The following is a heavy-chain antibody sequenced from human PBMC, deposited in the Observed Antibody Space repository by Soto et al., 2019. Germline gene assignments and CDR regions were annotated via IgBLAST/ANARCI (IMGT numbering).Heavy chain of an antibody. CDR2: ISGSGGST. Sequence: EVQLLESGGGLVQPGGSLRLSCAASGFTFSSYAMSWVRQAPGKGLEWVSAISGSGGSTYYADSVKGRFTISRDNSKNTLYLQMNSLRAEDTAVYYCAKDLMFGELSMSYFDYWGQGTLVTVSS. V-gene: IGHV3-23*01. D-gene: IGHD3-10*02. J-gene: IGHJ4*02. CDR3: AKDLMFGELSMSYFDY. CDR1: GFTFSSYA.